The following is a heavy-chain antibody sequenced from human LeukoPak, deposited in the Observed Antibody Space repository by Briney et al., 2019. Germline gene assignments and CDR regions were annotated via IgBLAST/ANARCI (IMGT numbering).Heavy chain of an antibody. V-gene: IGHV1-69*13. CDR2: INPIFGTA. Sequence: GASVTVSCTASGYTFTGYYMHWVRQAPGQGLEWMGWINPIFGTANYAQKFQGRVTITADESTSTAYMELSSLRSEDTAVYYCARFGDDESYYFDYWGQGTLVTVSS. CDR3: ARFGDDESYYFDY. J-gene: IGHJ4*02. CDR1: GYTFTGYY. D-gene: IGHD5-24*01.